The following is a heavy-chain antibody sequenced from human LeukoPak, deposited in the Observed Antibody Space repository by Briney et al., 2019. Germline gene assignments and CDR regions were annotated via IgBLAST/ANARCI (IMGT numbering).Heavy chain of an antibody. CDR1: GFTSCRYR. Sequence: GGSLRLSSAVSGFTSCRYRTSCVRQAPGKGLEWVSSISSSGTYKYYADSVKGRFTISRDSAKNSLYLQMNSLRAEDTAVYYCAKGKGSVAGPTNDYWGQGTLVTVSS. CDR3: AKGKGSVAGPTNDY. V-gene: IGHV3-21*01. CDR2: ISSSGTYK. J-gene: IGHJ4*02. D-gene: IGHD6-19*01.